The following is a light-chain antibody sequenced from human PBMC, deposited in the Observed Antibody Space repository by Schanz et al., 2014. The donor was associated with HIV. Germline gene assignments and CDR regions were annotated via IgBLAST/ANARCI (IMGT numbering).Light chain of an antibody. CDR3: QQYYRTPWT. Sequence: EIVLTQSPATLSLSPGERATLSCRASQSVSSSYLAWYQQKPGQAPRLLIYGASSRATGIPDRFSGSGSGTDFTLTISRLEPEDVAVYYCQQYYRTPWTFGQGTKVEIK. V-gene: IGKV3-20*01. J-gene: IGKJ1*01. CDR2: GAS. CDR1: QSVSSSY.